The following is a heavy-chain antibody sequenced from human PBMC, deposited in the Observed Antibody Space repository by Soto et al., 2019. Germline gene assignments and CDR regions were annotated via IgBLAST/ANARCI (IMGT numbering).Heavy chain of an antibody. CDR1: GFTFDDNA. D-gene: IGHD3-16*01. Sequence: SCAVSGFTFDDNAMHWVRQAPEKGLGWVSGITWKSDIGYADSVKGRFTISRDNAENSLYLQMNSLRAEDTALYYCAISQDRGGRTTFIYWGQGTQVTVSS. V-gene: IGHV3-9*01. J-gene: IGHJ4*02. CDR3: AISQDRGGRTTFIY. CDR2: ITWKSDI.